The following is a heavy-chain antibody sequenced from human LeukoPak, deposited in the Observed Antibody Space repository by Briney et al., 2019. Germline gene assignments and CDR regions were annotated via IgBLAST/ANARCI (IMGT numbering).Heavy chain of an antibody. V-gene: IGHV1-69*05. CDR1: GGTLSSYA. CDR2: IIPIFGTA. Sequence: GASVKVSCKGCGGTLSSYAISWVRQAPGQGLEWMGGIIPIFGTANYAQKFQGRVTVTTNDSTSTAYMELRSLRTDDTAVYYCARDRRWTTVTNGYCDLWCRGTLVTVSS. J-gene: IGHJ2*01. CDR3: ARDRRWTTVTNGYCDL. D-gene: IGHD4-17*01.